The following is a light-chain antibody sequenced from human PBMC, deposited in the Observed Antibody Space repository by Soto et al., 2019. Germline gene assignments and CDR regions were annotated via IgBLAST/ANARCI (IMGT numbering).Light chain of an antibody. CDR1: QSVRSN. CDR2: DAS. CDR3: QQYNTWPLT. V-gene: IGKV3-15*01. Sequence: ERVMTQSPATLSVSPGERATLSCRASQSVRSNLAWYQQKPGQAPRLLIYDASTRATGIPARFSGNGAGTEFTLTISSLQSEDFAVYYCQQYNTWPLTFGGGTKVDIK. J-gene: IGKJ4*01.